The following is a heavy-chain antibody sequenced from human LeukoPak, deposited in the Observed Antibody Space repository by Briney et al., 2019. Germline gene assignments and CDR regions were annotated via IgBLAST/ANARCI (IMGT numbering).Heavy chain of an antibody. CDR1: GYSISSGYY. D-gene: IGHD1-26*01. Sequence: PSETLSLTCTVSGYSISSGYYWGWIRQPPGKGLEWIGSIYHSGRTFYNPSLKSRVTISVDTSKNQFSLKLTSVTAADTAVYYCARERGAYGQAYYYMDVWGKGTTVTVSS. CDR3: ARERGAYGQAYYYMDV. CDR2: IYHSGRT. V-gene: IGHV4-38-2*02. J-gene: IGHJ6*03.